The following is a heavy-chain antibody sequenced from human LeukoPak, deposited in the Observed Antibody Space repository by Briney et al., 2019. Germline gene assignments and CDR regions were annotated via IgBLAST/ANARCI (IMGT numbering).Heavy chain of an antibody. Sequence: GASVKVSCKASGYTFTSYAMHWVRQAPGQRLEWMGWINAGNGNTKYSQKFQGRVTITRDTSASTAYMELSSLRSEDTAVYCCARHYSAYNFGCDYWGQRTVVTVSS. J-gene: IGHJ4*02. D-gene: IGHD5-12*01. V-gene: IGHV1-3*01. CDR2: INAGNGNT. CDR3: ARHYSAYNFGCDY. CDR1: GYTFTSYA.